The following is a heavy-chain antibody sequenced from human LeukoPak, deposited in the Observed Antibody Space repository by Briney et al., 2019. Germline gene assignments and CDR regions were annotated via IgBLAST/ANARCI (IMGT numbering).Heavy chain of an antibody. J-gene: IGHJ6*02. D-gene: IGHD5-18*01. V-gene: IGHV4-34*01. Sequence: SETLSLTCAVYGGSFSGYYWSWIRQPPGKGLEWIGEINHSGSTNYNPSLKSRVTISVDTSKNQFSLKLSSVTAADTAVYHCARGRGYSYGTYYYYYGMDVWGQGTTVTVSS. CDR1: GGSFSGYY. CDR3: ARGRGYSYGTYYYYYGMDV. CDR2: INHSGST.